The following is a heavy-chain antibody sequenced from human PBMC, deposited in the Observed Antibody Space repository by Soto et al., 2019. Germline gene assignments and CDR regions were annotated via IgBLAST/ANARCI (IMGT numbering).Heavy chain of an antibody. CDR2: IWYDGSNK. V-gene: IGHV3-33*01. Sequence: QVQLVESGGGVVQPGRSLRLSCAASGFTFSSYGMHWVRQAPGKGLEWVAVIWYDGSNKYYADSVKGRFTISRDNSKNTLYLQMNSPRAEDTAVYYCARGPYAILLDYFDYWGQGTLVTVSS. CDR1: GFTFSSYG. D-gene: IGHD2-8*01. CDR3: ARGPYAILLDYFDY. J-gene: IGHJ4*02.